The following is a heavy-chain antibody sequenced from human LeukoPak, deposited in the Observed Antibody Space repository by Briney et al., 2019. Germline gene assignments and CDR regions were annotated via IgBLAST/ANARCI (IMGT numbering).Heavy chain of an antibody. J-gene: IGHJ4*02. CDR2: IYASGST. CDR3: ARGYGDIEY. Sequence: SETLSLTCTVSGGSISSYYWSWIRQPAGKGLEWIGRIYASGSTNANPSLKSRVTMSVATSKNQFSLRLTSVTAADRAVYYCARGYGDIEYWGQGILATVSS. D-gene: IGHD4-17*01. CDR1: GGSISSYY. V-gene: IGHV4-4*07.